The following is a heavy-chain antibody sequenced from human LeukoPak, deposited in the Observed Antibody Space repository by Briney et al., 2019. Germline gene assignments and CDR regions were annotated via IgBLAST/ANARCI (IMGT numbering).Heavy chain of an antibody. CDR1: GFTFSSYA. CDR2: ISASGGTT. D-gene: IGHD2-2*01. J-gene: IGHJ4*02. V-gene: IGHV3-23*01. CDR3: AKAGCSSTSCYFDY. Sequence: GGSLRLSCAASGFTFSSYAMSWVRQAPGKGLEWVSAISASGGTTYYADSVKGRFTISRDNSKNTLYLQMNSLRAEDTAVYYCAKAGCSSTSCYFDYWGQGTLVTVSS.